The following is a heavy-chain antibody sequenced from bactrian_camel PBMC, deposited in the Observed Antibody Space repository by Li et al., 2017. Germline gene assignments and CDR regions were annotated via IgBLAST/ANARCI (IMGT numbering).Heavy chain of an antibody. CDR3: AAYLGSSWQGY. D-gene: IGHD6*01. Sequence: HVQLVESGGGLVQTGGSLRLSCARSGFTFSSYYIYWVRQTPGTGLEWVSTIYGDGSETYYADSVKGRFTISNDNNKNAVYLQMDDLKSEDTALYYCAAYLGSSWQGYWGQGTQVTVS. J-gene: IGHJ6*01. CDR2: IYGDGSET. V-gene: IGHV3S6*01. CDR1: GFTFSSYY.